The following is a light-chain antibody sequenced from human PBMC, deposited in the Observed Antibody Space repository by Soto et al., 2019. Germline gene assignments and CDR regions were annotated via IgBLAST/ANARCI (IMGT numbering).Light chain of an antibody. CDR2: KTN. Sequence: QSVLTQPPSASGTPGQRVTISCSGSSSNIGSNYVYWYQQLPGTAPKLLIYKTNQRPSGVPDRFSGSKSGTSGYLAITGLRSEDEADFYCAAWDDSLSGVVFGGGTQLTVL. CDR3: AAWDDSLSGVV. CDR1: SSNIGSNY. V-gene: IGLV1-47*01. J-gene: IGLJ2*01.